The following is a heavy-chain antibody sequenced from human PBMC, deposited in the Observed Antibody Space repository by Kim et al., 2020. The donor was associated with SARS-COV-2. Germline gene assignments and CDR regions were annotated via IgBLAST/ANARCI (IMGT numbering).Heavy chain of an antibody. J-gene: IGHJ4*02. D-gene: IGHD3-22*01. CDR1: GGTFSSYA. CDR2: IIPIFGTA. CDR3: ARGGGYDSSGYYYVYFDY. Sequence: SVKVSCKASGGTFSSYAISWVRQAPGQGLEWMGGIIPIFGTANYAQKFQGRVTITADESTSTAYMELSSLRSEDTAVYYCARGGGYDSSGYYYVYFDYWGQGTLVTVSS. V-gene: IGHV1-69*13.